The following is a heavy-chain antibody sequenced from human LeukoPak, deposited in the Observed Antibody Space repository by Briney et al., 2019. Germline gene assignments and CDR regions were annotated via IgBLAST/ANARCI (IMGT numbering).Heavy chain of an antibody. CDR2: IYSSGST. V-gene: IGHV4-4*07. D-gene: IGHD3-22*01. J-gene: IGHJ4*02. CDR1: VGSISSYY. Sequence: SETLSLTCTVSVGSISSYYWSWIRQPAGKGLEWIGRIYSSGSTNYNPSLKSRVTMSVDTSKNQFSLKLSSVTAADTAVYYCRAYYYDSSGQPIDYWGQGTLVTVSS. CDR3: RAYYYDSSGQPIDY.